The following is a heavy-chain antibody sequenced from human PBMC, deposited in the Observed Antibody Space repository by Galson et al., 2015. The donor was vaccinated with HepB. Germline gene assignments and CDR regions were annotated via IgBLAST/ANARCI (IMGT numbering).Heavy chain of an antibody. J-gene: IGHJ6*02. Sequence: SLRLSCAASGLTFSDYSMNWVRQAPGKGLEWVSSISSSSNYIYYAGSVRGRFTTSRDNAKNSLCLQMDSLRAEDTAMYYCARVDCSGAACQGFGMDVWGQGTAVTVSS. CDR1: GLTFSDYS. CDR2: ISSSSNYI. V-gene: IGHV3-21*06. CDR3: ARVDCSGAACQGFGMDV. D-gene: IGHD2-15*01.